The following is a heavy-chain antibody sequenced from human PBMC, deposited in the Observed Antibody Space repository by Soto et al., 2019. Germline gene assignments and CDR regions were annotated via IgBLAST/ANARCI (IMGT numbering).Heavy chain of an antibody. V-gene: IGHV2-5*02. Sequence: QITLKESGPTLVKPTQTLTLTCTFSGFALSTNEVGVGWIRQPPGKALEWLALIYWDDDKRYSPSLKSRLTSTKDTAKTQVFLTLTNMDPVETATYYCAHTKWTIGGFDPWGQGILVTVSS. CDR1: GFALSTNEVG. CDR3: AHTKWTIGGFDP. J-gene: IGHJ5*02. CDR2: IYWDDDK. D-gene: IGHD3-3*01.